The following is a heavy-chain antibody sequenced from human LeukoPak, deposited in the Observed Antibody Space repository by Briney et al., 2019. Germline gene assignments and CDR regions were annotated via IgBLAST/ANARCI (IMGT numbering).Heavy chain of an antibody. CDR1: GASISSYY. D-gene: IGHD3-10*01. V-gene: IGHV4-59*06. CDR3: ARTLNPPHYYGSGTPSYYFDY. Sequence: PSETLSLTCTVSGASISSYYWSWIRQPAGKGLEWIGYIYYSGSTYYNPSLKSRVTISVDTSKNQFSLKLSSVTAADTAVYYCARTLNPPHYYGSGTPSYYFDYWGQGTLVTVSS. J-gene: IGHJ4*02. CDR2: IYYSGST.